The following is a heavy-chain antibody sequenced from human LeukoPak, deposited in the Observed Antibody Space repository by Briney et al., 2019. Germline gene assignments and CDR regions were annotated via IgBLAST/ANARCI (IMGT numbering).Heavy chain of an antibody. V-gene: IGHV3-21*06. CDR2: TTFSGDST. CDR1: SFNFNSYA. J-gene: IGHJ6*04. Sequence: GGSLRLSCAASSFNFNSYAMNWVRQAPGKGLEWVSSTTFSGDSTYYGDSVKGRFTVSRDNARNSLSLQMNSLRAEDTAVYYCAELGITMIGGVWGKGTTVTISS. D-gene: IGHD3-10*02. CDR3: AELGITMIGGV.